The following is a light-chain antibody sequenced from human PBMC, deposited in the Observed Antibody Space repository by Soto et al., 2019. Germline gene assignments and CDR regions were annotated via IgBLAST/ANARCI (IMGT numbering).Light chain of an antibody. J-gene: IGKJ4*02. V-gene: IGKV3-15*01. CDR3: QQYNNWPLT. CDR1: QSVSSN. Sequence: EIVITQSQATLSVSPGERATLSCRASQSVSSNLAWYQQKPGQAPRLHIYGASTRATGIPARFSGSGSGTEFTLTISSLQSEDFAVYYCQQYNNWPLTFGGGTKVEIK. CDR2: GAS.